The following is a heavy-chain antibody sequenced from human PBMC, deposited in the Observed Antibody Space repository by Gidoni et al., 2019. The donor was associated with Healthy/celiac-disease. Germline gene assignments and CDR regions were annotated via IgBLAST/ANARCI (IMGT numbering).Heavy chain of an antibody. D-gene: IGHD2-21*02. Sequence: EVQLVQSGAAVKKPGESLKISCKVSGYSFTSYWIGWVRQMPGQGLEWLGIIDPGDSDTRYSPSFQGQVTISADKSISTAYLQWSSLKASDTAMDYCARLGSYCGGDWFYPEDYWGQGTLVTVSS. CDR2: IDPGDSDT. CDR1: GYSFTSYW. CDR3: ARLGSYCGGDWFYPEDY. J-gene: IGHJ4*02. V-gene: IGHV5-51*01.